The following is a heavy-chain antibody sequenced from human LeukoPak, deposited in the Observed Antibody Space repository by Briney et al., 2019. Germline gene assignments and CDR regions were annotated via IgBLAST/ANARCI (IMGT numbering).Heavy chain of an antibody. CDR2: IYYSGST. D-gene: IGHD3-3*01. CDR1: GGSISSSSYY. CDR3: ARARLRFLGTSYYYMDV. J-gene: IGHJ6*03. V-gene: IGHV4-39*07. Sequence: SETLSLTCTVSGGSISSSSYYWGWIRQPPGKGLEWIGSIYYSGSTYYNPSLKSRVTISVDTSKNQFSLKLSSVTAADTAVYYCARARLRFLGTSYYYMDVWGKGTTVTVSS.